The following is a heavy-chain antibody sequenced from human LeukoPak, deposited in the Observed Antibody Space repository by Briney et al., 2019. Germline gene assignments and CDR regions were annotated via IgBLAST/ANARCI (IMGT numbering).Heavy chain of an antibody. Sequence: SETLSLTCTVSGGSISSYYWSWIRQPPGKGLEWIGYIYYSGSTNYNPSLKSRVTISVDTSKNQFSLKLSSVTAADTAVYYCARHWPVAKRDYYYYGMDVWGQGTTVTVSS. CDR1: GGSISSYY. D-gene: IGHD5-12*01. CDR2: IYYSGST. J-gene: IGHJ6*02. CDR3: ARHWPVAKRDYYYYGMDV. V-gene: IGHV4-59*08.